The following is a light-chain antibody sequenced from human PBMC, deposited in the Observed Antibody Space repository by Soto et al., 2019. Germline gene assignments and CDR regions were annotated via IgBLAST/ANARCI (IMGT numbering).Light chain of an antibody. V-gene: IGKV3-15*01. CDR3: QQYDDWPLT. CDR2: DAF. J-gene: IGKJ4*01. Sequence: EKVMTQSPATLSVSPGERATLSCRASENIKNRLAWYQQRPGQGPRLLIYDAFTRATDIPARFSGSASGTEFTLTISSLRSEDSAFYYCQQYDDWPLTLGGGTKVEIK. CDR1: ENIKNR.